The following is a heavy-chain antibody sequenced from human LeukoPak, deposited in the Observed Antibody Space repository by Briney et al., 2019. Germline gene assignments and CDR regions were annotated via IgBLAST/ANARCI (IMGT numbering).Heavy chain of an antibody. Sequence: PGGSLRLSCAASGFTFSSYWMSWVRQAPGKGLEWVANIKQDGSEKYYVDSVKGRFTISRDNAKNSLYLQMNSLRAEDTAVYYCARDPYYYGSGSYPGRGFDPWGQGTLVTVSS. CDR1: GFTFSSYW. CDR2: IKQDGSEK. V-gene: IGHV3-7*03. D-gene: IGHD3-10*01. J-gene: IGHJ5*02. CDR3: ARDPYYYGSGSYPGRGFDP.